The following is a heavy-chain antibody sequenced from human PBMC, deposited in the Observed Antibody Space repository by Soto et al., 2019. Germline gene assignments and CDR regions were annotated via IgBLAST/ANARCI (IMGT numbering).Heavy chain of an antibody. CDR3: ARGGAKTLTTTQGALDL. V-gene: IGHV3-21*01. J-gene: IGHJ3*01. D-gene: IGHD4-17*01. CDR2: TIIYGNEI. Sequence: EVQLVESGGGLVKPGGSLRLSCAASGFSLSSYNMNWVRQTPGKSLEWVSSTIIYGNEIHYADSVEGRFTISRDNAXNXXSLQLNGLRVEATAVYYCARGGAKTLTTTQGALDLWGQGTRVTVSS. CDR1: GFSLSSYN.